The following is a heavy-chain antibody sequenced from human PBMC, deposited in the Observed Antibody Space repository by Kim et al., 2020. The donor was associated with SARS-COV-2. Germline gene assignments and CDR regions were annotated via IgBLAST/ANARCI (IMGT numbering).Heavy chain of an antibody. J-gene: IGHJ6*01. Sequence: ASVKVSCKASGDIFARYYLHWVRQAPGQGPEWMGIFRPSGGTTTYAQKFQGRVTMTRDTSTSTVYMDLSDLRSEDTAVYYCATSREYGGYDHENYYGMDV. CDR3: ATSREYGGYDHENYYGMDV. CDR1: GDIFARYY. CDR2: FRPSGGTT. D-gene: IGHD5-12*01. V-gene: IGHV1-46*01.